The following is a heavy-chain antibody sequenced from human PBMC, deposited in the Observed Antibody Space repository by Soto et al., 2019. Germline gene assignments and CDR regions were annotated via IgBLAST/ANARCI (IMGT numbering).Heavy chain of an antibody. CDR1: GGSFSGYY. J-gene: IGHJ6*02. V-gene: IGHV4-34*01. Sequence: SETLSLTCAVYGGSFSGYYWSWIRQPPGKGLEWIGEINHSGSTNYNPSLKSRVTISVDTSKNQFSLKLSSVTAADTAVYYCARVSLSAPSLIVYVGPYYYGMDVWGQGTTVTVSS. CDR3: ARVSLSAPSLIVYVGPYYYGMDV. D-gene: IGHD2-15*01. CDR2: INHSGST.